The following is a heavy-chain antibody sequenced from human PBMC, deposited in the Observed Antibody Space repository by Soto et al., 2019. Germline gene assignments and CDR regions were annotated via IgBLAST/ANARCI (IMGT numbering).Heavy chain of an antibody. V-gene: IGHV3-30*18. Sequence: PGGSLRLSCAASGFTFSSYGMHWVRQAPGKGLEWVAVISYDGSNKYYADSVKGRFTISRDNSKNTLYLQMNSLRAEDTAVYYCAKGPDYGPLFDYWGQGTLVTVSS. J-gene: IGHJ4*02. CDR2: ISYDGSNK. D-gene: IGHD4-17*01. CDR1: GFTFSSYG. CDR3: AKGPDYGPLFDY.